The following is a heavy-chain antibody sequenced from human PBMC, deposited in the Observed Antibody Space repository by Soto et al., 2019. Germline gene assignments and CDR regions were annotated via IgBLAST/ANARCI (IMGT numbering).Heavy chain of an antibody. CDR2: ISYDGNTK. D-gene: IGHD3-9*01. Sequence: GGSLRLSCAASGFTFSSYGMHWVRQAPGKGLEWVAVISYDGNTKYYADSVKGRFTISRDNSKNTLYLEMNSLRAEDTAVYYCAKDREYYDILTGYYIFGIDYWGQGTLVTVSS. V-gene: IGHV3-30*18. CDR1: GFTFSSYG. CDR3: AKDREYYDILTGYYIFGIDY. J-gene: IGHJ4*02.